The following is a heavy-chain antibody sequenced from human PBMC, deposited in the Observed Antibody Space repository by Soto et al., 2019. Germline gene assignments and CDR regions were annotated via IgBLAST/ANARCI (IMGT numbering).Heavy chain of an antibody. CDR1: GGSISRSPYS. J-gene: IGHJ3*01. Sequence: QLHLQESGPGLVKPSETLSLSCIVSGGSISRSPYSWAWLRQPPGQGLEWLGTIFYSGNIYYSASLQSRVSSPVDTSKEQFSLKVRSVTAADTAVYYCARHAAARRADVVAFQVWGQGTPVTVSS. CDR3: ARHAAARRADVVAFQV. CDR2: IFYSGNI. V-gene: IGHV4-39*01. D-gene: IGHD5-18*01.